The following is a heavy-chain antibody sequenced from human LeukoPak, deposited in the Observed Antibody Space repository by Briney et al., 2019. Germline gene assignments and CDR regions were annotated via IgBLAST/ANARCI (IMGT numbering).Heavy chain of an antibody. CDR2: ISGHNDKT. CDR1: GYTLISYG. D-gene: IGHD2-2*01. CDR3: EGDPIAVVPAAIGGRPGP. V-gene: IGHV1-18*01. Sequence: GASVKVSCKTPGYTLISYGTSWVRQAPGQGLEWMGWISGHNDKTKYAEKFQGRVAMTTDTSTTTAYMELRSLRSDDTAVYYCEGDPIAVVPAAIGGRPGPWGQGTQVTVSS. J-gene: IGHJ5*02.